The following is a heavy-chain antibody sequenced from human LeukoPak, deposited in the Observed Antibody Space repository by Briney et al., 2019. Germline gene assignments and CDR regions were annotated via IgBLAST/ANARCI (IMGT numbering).Heavy chain of an antibody. V-gene: IGHV3-64*01. Sequence: GGSLTLSCAASGFTFSRYAMHWVRQAPGKGLEYVSAITSNGGSTYYATSVKGRFIISRDNSKNTLYLQLCSLRADDMAMYYCATASGSQYAEYFQHWGQGTLVTVSS. J-gene: IGHJ1*01. D-gene: IGHD1-26*01. CDR3: ATASGSQYAEYFQH. CDR2: ITSNGGST. CDR1: GFTFSRYA.